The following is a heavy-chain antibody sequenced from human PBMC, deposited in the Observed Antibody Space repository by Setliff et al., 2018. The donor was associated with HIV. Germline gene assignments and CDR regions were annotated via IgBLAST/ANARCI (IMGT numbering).Heavy chain of an antibody. CDR2: VYSTGST. V-gene: IGHV4-38-2*01. CDR3: ARGGYSSSWYTYYGMDV. CDR1: GYSIRSGYY. D-gene: IGHD6-13*01. J-gene: IGHJ6*02. Sequence: PSETLSLTCAVSGYSIRSGYYWGWIRQPPGKGLEWTGSVYSTGSTNSKSSLKSRVTISVDTSKNQFSLKLSSVTAADTAVYYCARGGYSSSWYTYYGMDVWGQGTTVTVSS.